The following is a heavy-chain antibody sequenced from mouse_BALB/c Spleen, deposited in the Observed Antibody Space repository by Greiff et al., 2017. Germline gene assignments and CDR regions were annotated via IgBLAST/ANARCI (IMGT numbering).Heavy chain of an antibody. CDR3: ARWGYYGYDDYAMDY. Sequence: VQLQESGPGLVQPSQSLSITCTVSGFSLTSYGVHWVRQSPGKGLEWLGVIWSGGSTDYNAAFISRLSISKDNSKSQVFFKMNSLQANDTAIYYCARWGYYGYDDYAMDYWGQGTSVTVSS. CDR1: GFSLTSYG. D-gene: IGHD2-2*01. CDR2: IWSGGST. V-gene: IGHV2-2*02. J-gene: IGHJ4*01.